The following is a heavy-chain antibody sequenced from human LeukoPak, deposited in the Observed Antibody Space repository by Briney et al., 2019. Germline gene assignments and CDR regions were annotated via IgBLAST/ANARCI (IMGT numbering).Heavy chain of an antibody. D-gene: IGHD6-19*01. J-gene: IGHJ5*02. Sequence: ASVKVSCNASGYTFTGYYMHWVRQAPGQGLEWMGWINPNSGGTNYAQKFQGRVTMTRDTSISTAYMELSRLRSDDTAVYYCARSSRIAVAGTGGRFDPWGQGTLVTVSS. V-gene: IGHV1-2*02. CDR2: INPNSGGT. CDR3: ARSSRIAVAGTGGRFDP. CDR1: GYTFTGYY.